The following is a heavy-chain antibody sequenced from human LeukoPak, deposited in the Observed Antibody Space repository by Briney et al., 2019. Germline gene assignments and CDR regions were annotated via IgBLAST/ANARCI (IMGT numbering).Heavy chain of an antibody. D-gene: IGHD3-3*01. CDR1: GFTVSSNY. Sequence: PGGSLRLSCAASGFTVSSNYMSWVRQAPGKGLEWVSVIYSGGSTYYADSVKGRFTISRDNSKNTLYLQMNSLRAEDTAVYYCAKGGDFWSGYSSPAEYFQHWGQGTLVTVSS. CDR3: AKGGDFWSGYSSPAEYFQH. CDR2: IYSGGST. J-gene: IGHJ1*01. V-gene: IGHV3-53*01.